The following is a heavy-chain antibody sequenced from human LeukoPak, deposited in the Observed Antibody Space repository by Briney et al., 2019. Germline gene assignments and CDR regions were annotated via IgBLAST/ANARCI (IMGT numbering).Heavy chain of an antibody. J-gene: IGHJ4*02. CDR2: IYHSGST. V-gene: IGHV4-38-2*01. CDR3: ARIRPGYSSGGTVDY. Sequence: SETLSLTCAVYGGSFSGYYWGWIRQPPGKGLEWIGSIYHSGSTYYNPSLKSRVTISVDTSKNQFSLKLSSVTAADTAVYYCARIRPGYSSGGTVDYWGQGTLVTVSS. CDR1: GGSFSGYY. D-gene: IGHD6-19*01.